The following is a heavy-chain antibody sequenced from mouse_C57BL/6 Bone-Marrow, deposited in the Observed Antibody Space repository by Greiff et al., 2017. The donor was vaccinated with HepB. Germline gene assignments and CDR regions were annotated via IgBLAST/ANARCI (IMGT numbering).Heavy chain of an antibody. D-gene: IGHD3-1*01. CDR1: GFTFSSYA. V-gene: IGHV5-4*03. Sequence: EVKVIESGGGLVKPGGSLKLSCAASGFTFSSYAMSWVRQTPEKRLEWVATISDGGSYTYYPDNVKGRFTISRDNAKNNLYLQMSHLKSEDTAMYYCALSPRAYFGVWGTGTTVTVSS. CDR2: ISDGGSYT. J-gene: IGHJ1*03. CDR3: ALSPRAYFGV.